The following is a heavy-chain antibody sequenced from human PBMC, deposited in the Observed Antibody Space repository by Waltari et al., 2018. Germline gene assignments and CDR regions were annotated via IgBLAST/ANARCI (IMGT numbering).Heavy chain of an antibody. V-gene: IGHV3-48*03. CDR2: ISSSGSTI. D-gene: IGHD3-22*01. CDR3: AREYYDSSGSVDY. J-gene: IGHJ4*02. Sequence: EVQLVESGGGLVQPGGSLRLSCAASVFTFSSYEMNWVRQAPGKGLEWVSYISSSGSTIYYADSVKGRFTISRDNAKNSLYLQMNSLRAEDTAVYYCAREYYDSSGSVDYWGQGTLVTVSS. CDR1: VFTFSSYE.